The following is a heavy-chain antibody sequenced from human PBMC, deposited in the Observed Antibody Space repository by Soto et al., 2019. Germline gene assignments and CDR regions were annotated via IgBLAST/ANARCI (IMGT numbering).Heavy chain of an antibody. D-gene: IGHD3-3*01. J-gene: IGHJ4*02. CDR1: GGSFKSGSYS. CDR3: ARDFAYFDS. V-gene: IGHV4-61*01. Sequence: QVQLQESGPGLVKPSETLSLTCTVSGGSFKSGSYSWSWIRQPPGKGLEWIGYVYHTGRTSYNPSHKSRLSISMDTSKNQFSLNLDSVTAADTAVYFCARDFAYFDSWGQGTLVTVSS. CDR2: VYHTGRT.